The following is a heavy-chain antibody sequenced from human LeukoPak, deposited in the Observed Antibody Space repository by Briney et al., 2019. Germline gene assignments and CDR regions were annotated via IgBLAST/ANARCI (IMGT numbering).Heavy chain of an antibody. V-gene: IGHV3-33*01. D-gene: IGHD5-12*01. J-gene: IGHJ4*02. CDR3: ARERSGYDFRYYFDY. CDR1: GFTFSSYA. Sequence: GGSLTLSCAASGFTFSSYAMHWVRQAPGKGLEWVAVIWYDGDNKYYADSVKGRFTISRDNSKNTLYLQMNSLRAEDTAVYYCARERSGYDFRYYFDYWGQGTLAAVSS. CDR2: IWYDGDNK.